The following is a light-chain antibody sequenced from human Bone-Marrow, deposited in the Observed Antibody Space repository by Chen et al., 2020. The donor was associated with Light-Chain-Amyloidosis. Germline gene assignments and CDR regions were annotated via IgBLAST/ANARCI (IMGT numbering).Light chain of an antibody. Sequence: QSALTQPASVSGSPGQSIPIPCTGTSSDVGGDNHVSWYQQHPAKAPKLMIYEVTIRPSWVPDHFSVSKSDNTASRTISGLQTEDAAEYFCSSDTITNTLVFESGTRGTVL. CDR3: SSDTITNTLV. V-gene: IGLV2-14*01. CDR1: SSDVGGDNH. CDR2: EVT. J-gene: IGLJ1*01.